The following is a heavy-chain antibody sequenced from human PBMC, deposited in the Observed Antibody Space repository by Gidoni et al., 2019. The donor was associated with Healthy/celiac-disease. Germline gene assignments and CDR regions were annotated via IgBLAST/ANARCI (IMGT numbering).Heavy chain of an antibody. V-gene: IGHV3-33*01. CDR3: ARESLDCSSTSCYDYYYYGMDV. Sequence: QVQLVESGGGVVQPGRSLRLSCAASGFTFSSYGMHWVRQAPGKGLAWVAVIWYDGRNKYYADSVKGRFTISRDNSKNTLYLQMNSLRAEDTAVYYCARESLDCSSTSCYDYYYYGMDVWGQGTTVTVSS. D-gene: IGHD2-2*01. J-gene: IGHJ6*02. CDR1: GFTFSSYG. CDR2: IWYDGRNK.